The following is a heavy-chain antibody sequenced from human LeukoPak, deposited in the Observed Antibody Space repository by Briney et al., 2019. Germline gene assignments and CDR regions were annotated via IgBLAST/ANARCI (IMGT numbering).Heavy chain of an antibody. Sequence: GGSLRLSCEASGCTFSKYWMSWVRQAPGKGLEWVANMKEVGSQKHYVDSVKGRFTISRDNTKNSLYLQMNSLRADDTAVYYCASTVGLDYWGQGTLVTVSS. J-gene: IGHJ4*02. D-gene: IGHD3-16*01. CDR1: GCTFSKYW. CDR2: MKEVGSQK. V-gene: IGHV3-7*01. CDR3: ASTVGLDY.